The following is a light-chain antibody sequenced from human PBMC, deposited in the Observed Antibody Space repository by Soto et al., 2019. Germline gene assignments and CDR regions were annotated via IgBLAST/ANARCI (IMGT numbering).Light chain of an antibody. Sequence: QSVLTQPPSVSGAPGQRVTISCTGSSSNIGAGYGVHWYQQLPGTAPKLLIYDNNNRPSGVPDRFSGSKSGTSASLAITGLQAEDEADYYCQSYDSSLSGVVFSGGTKLTVL. J-gene: IGLJ2*01. CDR3: QSYDSSLSGVV. CDR1: SSNIGAGYG. CDR2: DNN. V-gene: IGLV1-40*01.